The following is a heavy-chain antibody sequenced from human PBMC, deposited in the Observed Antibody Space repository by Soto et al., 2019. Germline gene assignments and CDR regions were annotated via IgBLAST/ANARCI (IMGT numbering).Heavy chain of an antibody. J-gene: IGHJ6*02. Sequence: PGGSLRLSCAASGFTVSSNYMSWVRQAPGKGLEWVSVIYSGGSTYYADSVKGRFTISRDNSKNTLYLQMNSLRAEDTAVYYCARDRGYDAHEYSYNAMAVCGQGTMGTVS. CDR1: GFTVSSNY. V-gene: IGHV3-53*01. CDR3: ARDRGYDAHEYSYNAMAV. D-gene: IGHD5-12*01. CDR2: IYSGGST.